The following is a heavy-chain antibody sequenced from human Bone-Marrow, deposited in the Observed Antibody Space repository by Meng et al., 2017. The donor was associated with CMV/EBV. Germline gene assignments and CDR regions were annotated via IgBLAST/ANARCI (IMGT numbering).Heavy chain of an antibody. CDR2: ITAYNGHT. J-gene: IGHJ2*01. CDR3: ARAEAATGTYDP. Sequence: ASVKVSCKPSGYSFTSHGISWVRQAPGQGLEWLGWITAYNGHTQFAPKFQGRLTLTTDTSTNTAYMELRSLRSDDTAVYYCARAEAATGTYDPWARGTLVTFPS. D-gene: IGHD1-1*01. CDR1: GYSFTSHG. V-gene: IGHV1-18*01.